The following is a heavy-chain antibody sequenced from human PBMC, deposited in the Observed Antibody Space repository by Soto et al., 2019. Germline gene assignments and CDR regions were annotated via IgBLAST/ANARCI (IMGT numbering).Heavy chain of an antibody. CDR3: ARENTVVTPYYFDY. V-gene: IGHV3-21*01. D-gene: IGHD2-15*01. CDR1: GFTFSSYS. Sequence: GGSLRLSCAASGFTFSSYSMNWVRQAPGKGLEWVSSISSSSSYIYYADSVKGRFTISRDNAKNSLYLQMNSLRAEDTAVYYCARENTVVTPYYFDYWGQGTLVTVSS. J-gene: IGHJ4*02. CDR2: ISSSSSYI.